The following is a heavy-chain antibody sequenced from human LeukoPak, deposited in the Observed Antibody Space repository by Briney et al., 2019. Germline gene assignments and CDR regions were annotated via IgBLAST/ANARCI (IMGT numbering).Heavy chain of an antibody. V-gene: IGHV4-39*07. CDR1: GGSISSGGYY. J-gene: IGHJ2*01. CDR3: SRRDCSHTACFHWYFDL. CDR2: IYYSGST. D-gene: IGHD2-2*01. Sequence: SETLSLTCTVSGGSISSGGYYWSWIRQPPGKGLEWIGSIYYSGSTFYNPSLKSRVSLSADTSKNQFSLKLTSVTAADTAVYYCSRRDCSHTACFHWYFDLWGRGTLLTVSS.